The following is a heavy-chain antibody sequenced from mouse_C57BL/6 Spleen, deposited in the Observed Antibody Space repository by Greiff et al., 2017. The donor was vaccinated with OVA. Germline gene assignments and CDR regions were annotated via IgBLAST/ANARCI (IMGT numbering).Heavy chain of an antibody. CDR3: ARYHYDYDGGYYFDY. J-gene: IGHJ2*01. D-gene: IGHD2-4*01. CDR2: INPRSGNT. CDR1: GYTFTSYG. Sequence: VQLQQSGAELARPGASVRLSCTASGYTFTSYGISWVQQRTGQGLEWIGEINPRSGNTYYNEKFAGKATLTADKSTSTAYMDLRSLTTEDSAVYACARYHYDYDGGYYFDYWGQGTTLTVSS. V-gene: IGHV1-81*01.